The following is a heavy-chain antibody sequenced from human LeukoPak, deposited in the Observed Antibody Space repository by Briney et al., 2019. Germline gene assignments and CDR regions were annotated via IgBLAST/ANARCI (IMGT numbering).Heavy chain of an antibody. J-gene: IGHJ6*03. CDR1: GYTFTSYG. CDR3: ARGGYCSGGSCFIDYYYYYMDV. D-gene: IGHD2-15*01. Sequence: ASVKDSCKASGYTFTSYGINWVRQATGQGLEWMGWMNPNSGNTGYAQKFQGRVTMTRNTSISTAYMELSSLRSEDTAVYYCARGGYCSGGSCFIDYYYYYMDVWGKGTTVTVSS. V-gene: IGHV1-8*02. CDR2: MNPNSGNT.